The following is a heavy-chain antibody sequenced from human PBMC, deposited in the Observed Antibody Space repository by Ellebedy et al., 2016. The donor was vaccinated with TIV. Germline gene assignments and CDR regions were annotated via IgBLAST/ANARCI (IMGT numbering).Heavy chain of an antibody. J-gene: IGHJ3*02. CDR2: VYYSGTN. D-gene: IGHD2-2*01. CDR3: ARQMSDIVVVPAAEGAFDI. CDR1: GGSINSRAYY. Sequence: SETLSLTCTVSGGSINSRAYYWGWIRQPPGKGLDWIGSVYYSGTNYYNPSLQSRVTISINTSKNQFSLKLRSVSAADTAVYFCARQMSDIVVVPAAEGAFDIWGQGTVVTVSS. V-gene: IGHV4-39*01.